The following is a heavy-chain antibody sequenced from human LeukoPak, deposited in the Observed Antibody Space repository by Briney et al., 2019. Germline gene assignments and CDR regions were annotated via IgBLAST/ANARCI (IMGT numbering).Heavy chain of an antibody. V-gene: IGHV1-69*13. CDR3: ARGGIAAAGTGDWFDP. J-gene: IGHJ5*02. CDR1: GGTFSSYA. CDR2: IIPIFGTA. D-gene: IGHD6-13*01. Sequence: SVKVSCKASGGTFSSYAISWVRQAPGQGLEWRGGIIPIFGTANYAQKFQGRVTITADESTSTAYMELSSLRSEDTAVYYCARGGIAAAGTGDWFDPWGQGTLVTVSS.